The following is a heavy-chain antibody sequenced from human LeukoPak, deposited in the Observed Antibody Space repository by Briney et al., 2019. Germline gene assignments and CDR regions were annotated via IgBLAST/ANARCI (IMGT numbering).Heavy chain of an antibody. CDR3: ARVTARSIDY. J-gene: IGHJ4*02. Sequence: GGSLRLSSGAYGFSFRVYYMDWVRQAAGKGLEWDGRIRNKANKYITDYAASVEGRFIISRDDSKNSLSLQMRSLKTGDTAVYYCARVTARSIDYWGQGTLVTVSS. CDR2: IRNKANKYIT. V-gene: IGHV3-72*01. D-gene: IGHD2-21*02. CDR1: GFSFRVYY.